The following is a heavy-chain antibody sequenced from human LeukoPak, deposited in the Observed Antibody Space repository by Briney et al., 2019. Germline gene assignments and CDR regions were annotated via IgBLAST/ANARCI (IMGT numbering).Heavy chain of an antibody. CDR3: ASMEFSDDLSEYFHH. Sequence: PSETLSLTCTVSGYSISSIYYWGWIRQPLGKGLEWIGSIYHSGSTHYNPSLKSRVAISIDTSKNQFSLKLNSVTAADTAVYYCASMEFSDDLSEYFHHWGQGTLVTVSS. J-gene: IGHJ1*01. D-gene: IGHD1-1*01. V-gene: IGHV4-38-2*02. CDR1: GYSISSIYY. CDR2: IYHSGST.